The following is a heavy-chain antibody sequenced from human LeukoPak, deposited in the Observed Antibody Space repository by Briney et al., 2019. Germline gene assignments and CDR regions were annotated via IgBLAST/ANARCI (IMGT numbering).Heavy chain of an antibody. V-gene: IGHV3-21*01. D-gene: IGHD3-10*01. CDR3: ARDSLLWFGEYYYFDY. J-gene: IGHJ4*02. Sequence: GGSLRLSCAASGFTFSSYWMSWVRQAPGKGLEWVSSISSSSSYIYYADSVKGRFTISRDNAKNSLYLQMNSLRAEDTAVYYCARDSLLWFGEYYYFDYWGQGTLVTVSS. CDR2: ISSSSSYI. CDR1: GFTFSSYW.